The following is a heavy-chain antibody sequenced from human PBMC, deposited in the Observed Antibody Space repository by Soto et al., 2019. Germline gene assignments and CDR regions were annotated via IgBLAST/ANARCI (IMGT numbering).Heavy chain of an antibody. Sequence: SETLSLTCTVSGGSISSGDYYWSWIRQPTGKGLGWIGYIYYSGSTYYNPSLKSRVTISVDTSKNQFSLQLSSVTAADTAVYYCARVRVGATNNWFDTWGQGTLVTVSS. V-gene: IGHV4-30-4*01. CDR1: GGSISSGDYY. D-gene: IGHD1-26*01. CDR2: IYYSGST. CDR3: ARVRVGATNNWFDT. J-gene: IGHJ5*02.